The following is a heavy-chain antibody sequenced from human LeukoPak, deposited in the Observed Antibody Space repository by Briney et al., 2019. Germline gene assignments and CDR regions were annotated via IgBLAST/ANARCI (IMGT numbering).Heavy chain of an antibody. Sequence: GGSLRLSCAASGFTFSSYEMNWVRQAPGKGLEWVASIGPTGSDRYHADSIKGRFTISRDNANNFLYLQMNSLRAEDTAVYYCATETNGRHYDYWGQGTLLTVSS. V-gene: IGHV3-21*06. J-gene: IGHJ4*02. D-gene: IGHD1-14*01. CDR1: GFTFSSYE. CDR3: ATETNGRHYDY. CDR2: IGPTGSDR.